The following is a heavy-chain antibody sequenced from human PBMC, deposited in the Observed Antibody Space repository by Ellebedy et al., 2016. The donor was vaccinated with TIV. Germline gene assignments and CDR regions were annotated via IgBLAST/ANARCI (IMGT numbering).Heavy chain of an antibody. CDR1: GFTFSNYG. V-gene: IGHV3-30*18. CDR3: AKDDDLSLTIRFDT. CDR2: VSYDGSNK. Sequence: GESLKISCAASGFTFSNYGMHWVRQAPGKGLEWVAVVSYDGSNKYYADSVKGRFTISRDNSKNTLYLQMNSLRVEDTAVYYCAKDDDLSLTIRFDTWGQGTQVTVSS. D-gene: IGHD2/OR15-2a*01. J-gene: IGHJ5*02.